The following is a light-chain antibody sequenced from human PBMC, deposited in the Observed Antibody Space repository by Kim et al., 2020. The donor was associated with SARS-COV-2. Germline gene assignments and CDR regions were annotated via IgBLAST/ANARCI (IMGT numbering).Light chain of an antibody. Sequence: RVTTSCTGSSSNTGAGYNEHWYQQNPGTAAKLLIYGNSNRPPWVPERFSGSKSGSKASRAITGVQAEDEADYYCQSYDSSRSGWVFGGGTQLTVL. J-gene: IGLJ3*02. CDR1: SSNTGAGYN. CDR2: GNS. V-gene: IGLV1-40*01. CDR3: QSYDSSRSGWV.